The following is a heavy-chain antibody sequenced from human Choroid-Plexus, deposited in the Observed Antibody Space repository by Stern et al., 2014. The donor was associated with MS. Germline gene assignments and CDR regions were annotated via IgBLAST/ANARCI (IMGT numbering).Heavy chain of an antibody. D-gene: IGHD2/OR15-2a*01. V-gene: IGHV3-30*18. CDR2: VSYDGSNK. CDR1: GFTFGSCA. Sequence: EQLVESGGGVVQTGRPLRLSCVASGFTFGSCAMHWVRQAPGKGLEWVAGVSYDGSNKYYADSVKGRFTISRDNSQNTLYMQMSSLRPEDTAVYYCAKDRQYLTYFFDHWGQGSLVTVSS. CDR3: AKDRQYLTYFFDH. J-gene: IGHJ5*02.